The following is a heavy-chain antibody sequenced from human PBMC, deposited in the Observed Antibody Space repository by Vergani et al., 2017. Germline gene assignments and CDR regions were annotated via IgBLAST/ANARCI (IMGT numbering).Heavy chain of an antibody. CDR3: ARRECSSSPGDY. CDR2: IYPGDSDT. Sequence: EVQLLESGGGLVQPGGSLRLSCAASGFTFTSYWIGWVRQMPGKGLEWMGIIYPGDSDTRYSPSFQGQVTISADKSISTAYLQWSRLKASNTAMYYCARRECSSSPGDYWGQGTLVTVSS. V-gene: IGHV5-51*01. J-gene: IGHJ4*02. CDR1: GFTFTSYW. D-gene: IGHD6-6*01.